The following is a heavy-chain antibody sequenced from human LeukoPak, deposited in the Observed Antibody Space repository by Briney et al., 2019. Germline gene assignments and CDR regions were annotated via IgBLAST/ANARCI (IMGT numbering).Heavy chain of an antibody. J-gene: IGHJ4*02. Sequence: AETLSLTCTVSGGSISSYYWSWIRQPAGKGLEWIGRIYTSGSTNYNPSLKSRVTMSVDTSKDQFSLKLSSGTAADTAVYYCARGLRDTYYYDSSGYHFDYWGQGTLVTVSS. D-gene: IGHD3-22*01. CDR3: ARGLRDTYYYDSSGYHFDY. CDR2: IYTSGST. V-gene: IGHV4-4*07. CDR1: GGSISSYY.